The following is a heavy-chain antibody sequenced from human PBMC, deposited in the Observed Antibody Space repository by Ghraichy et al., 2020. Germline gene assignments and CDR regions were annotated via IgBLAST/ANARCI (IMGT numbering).Heavy chain of an antibody. CDR2: ISGYNYRGNT. CDR1: GYNFVDFG. J-gene: IGHJ4*02. CDR3: ARNVMSGDTELVF. Sequence: ASVKVSCKTSGYNFVDFGISWVRQAPGQGLEWMGWISGYNYRGNTYFAQKFQGRVTLTTDTATSTAYMELSGLTSDDTAVYFCARNVMSGDTELVFWGQGTQVNVSS. D-gene: IGHD3-10*01. V-gene: IGHV1-18*01.